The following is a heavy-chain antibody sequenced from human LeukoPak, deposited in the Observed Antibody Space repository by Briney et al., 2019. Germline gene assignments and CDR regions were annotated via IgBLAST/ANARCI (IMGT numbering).Heavy chain of an antibody. CDR3: ARDSEDAGDYSNYGIYYMDV. CDR2: ISGSGGST. V-gene: IGHV3-23*01. D-gene: IGHD4-11*01. CDR1: GFTFSSYA. Sequence: SGGSLRLSCAASGFTFSSYAMSWFRQAPGKGLEWVSAISGSGGSTYYADSVKGRFTISRDNAKNSLYLQMNRLRAEDTAVYYCARDSEDAGDYSNYGIYYMDVWGKGTTVTVSS. J-gene: IGHJ6*03.